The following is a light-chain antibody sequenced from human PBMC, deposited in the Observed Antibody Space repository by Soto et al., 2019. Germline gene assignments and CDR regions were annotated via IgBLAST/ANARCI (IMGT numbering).Light chain of an antibody. CDR3: QQYNTYRT. J-gene: IGKJ1*01. CDR2: DAS. CDR1: QSITSY. V-gene: IGKV1-5*01. Sequence: DIQMTQSPSSLSASVGDRVTITCRASQSITSYLNWYQQKPGKAPKLIIYDASSLESGVPSRFSGSGSGTEFTLTISSLQPDDFATYYCQQYNTYRTFGQGTKVDIK.